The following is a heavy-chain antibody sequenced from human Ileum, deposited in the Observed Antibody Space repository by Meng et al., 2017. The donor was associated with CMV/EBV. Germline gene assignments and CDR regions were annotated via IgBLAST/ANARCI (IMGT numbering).Heavy chain of an antibody. Sequence: ASVKVSCKASGYTFTGYYMHWVRQAPGQGLEWMGWINPNSGGTNYAQKFQGRVTMTRDTSISTAYMELSRLRSDDTAVYYCARAPYSSGWYGGVKAFDIWGQGKRV. D-gene: IGHD6-19*01. V-gene: IGHV1-2*02. CDR2: INPNSGGT. CDR1: GYTFTGYY. CDR3: ARAPYSSGWYGGVKAFDI. J-gene: IGHJ3*02.